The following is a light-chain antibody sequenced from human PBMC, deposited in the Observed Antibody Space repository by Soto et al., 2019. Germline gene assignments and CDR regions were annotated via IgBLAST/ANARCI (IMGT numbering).Light chain of an antibody. CDR3: QQYNNWPPA. J-gene: IGKJ3*01. Sequence: EIVMTPSPATPSVSPGERATLSCRASQSVSSNLAWYQHKPGQAPRLLIYGAPTRATGIPARFSGSGSGTEFTLTISSLQSEDFAVYYCQQYNNWPPAFGPGTKVDIK. CDR2: GAP. CDR1: QSVSSN. V-gene: IGKV3-15*01.